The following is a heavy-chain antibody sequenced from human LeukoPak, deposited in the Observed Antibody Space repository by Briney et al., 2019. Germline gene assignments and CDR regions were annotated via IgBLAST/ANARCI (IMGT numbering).Heavy chain of an antibody. J-gene: IGHJ4*02. CDR1: GGSLSSYH. D-gene: IGHD6-13*01. Sequence: PSETLSLTCTVSGGSLSSYHWSWIRQPPGKGMEWIGYIYYSGSTNYNPSLKSRVTISVDTSKNQFSLNLSSVTAADTAVYYCARDSIAADRRYFVYWGQGTLVTVSS. V-gene: IGHV4-59*01. CDR3: ARDSIAADRRYFVY. CDR2: IYYSGST.